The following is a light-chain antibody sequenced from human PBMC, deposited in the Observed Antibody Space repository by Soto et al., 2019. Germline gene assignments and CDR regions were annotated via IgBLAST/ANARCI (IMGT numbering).Light chain of an antibody. J-gene: IGKJ4*01. Sequence: EIVLTQSPGTLSLSPGERANLSCRASQSVSSSYLAWYQQKPGQAPRLLIYGASSRATGIPDRFSGSGSGTDFTLTISRLEPEDFAVYYCQHYDSSPLTFGGGTKVEIK. CDR3: QHYDSSPLT. CDR2: GAS. CDR1: QSVSSSY. V-gene: IGKV3-20*01.